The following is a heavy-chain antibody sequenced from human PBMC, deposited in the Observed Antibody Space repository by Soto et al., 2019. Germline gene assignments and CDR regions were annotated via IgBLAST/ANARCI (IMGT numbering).Heavy chain of an antibody. Sequence: ASVKVSCKASGYTFTSYGISWVRQAPGQGLEWMGWISAYNGNTNYAQKLQGRVTMTTDTSTSTAYMELRSLRSDDTAVYYCARSPRGYSGYDDAFDIWGQGTMVTVSS. CDR2: ISAYNGNT. J-gene: IGHJ3*02. CDR3: ARSPRGYSGYDDAFDI. V-gene: IGHV1-18*01. CDR1: GYTFTSYG. D-gene: IGHD5-12*01.